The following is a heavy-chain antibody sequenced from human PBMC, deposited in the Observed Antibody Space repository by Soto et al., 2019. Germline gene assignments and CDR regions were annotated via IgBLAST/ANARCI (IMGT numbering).Heavy chain of an antibody. Sequence: PSEPQSLTYAVSGDTMRSRDYYWGWISQPPGKGLEWIGSIYYSGSTYYNPSLQSRVAISVDTSKNQFSLKLKSATAADTAIYYCARRTVNIRTFYSGPKTHCFDYWGQGAPVTVSS. CDR1: GDTMRSRDYY. V-gene: IGHV4-39*01. CDR2: IYYSGST. CDR3: ARRTVNIRTFYSGPKTHCFDY. D-gene: IGHD6-19*01. J-gene: IGHJ4*02.